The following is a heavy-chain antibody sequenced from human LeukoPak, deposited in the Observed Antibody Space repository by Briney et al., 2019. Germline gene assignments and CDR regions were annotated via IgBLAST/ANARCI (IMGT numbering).Heavy chain of an antibody. Sequence: PSETLSLTCTVSGGSLSNYYWSWIRLPPGKGLEWIGYIYYSGSTNYNPSLKSRVTISVDTSKNQFSLKLSSVTAADTAVYYCARERTRRHRAFDIWGQGTMVTVSS. CDR2: IYYSGST. CDR1: GGSLSNYY. V-gene: IGHV4-59*12. CDR3: ARERTRRHRAFDI. J-gene: IGHJ3*02.